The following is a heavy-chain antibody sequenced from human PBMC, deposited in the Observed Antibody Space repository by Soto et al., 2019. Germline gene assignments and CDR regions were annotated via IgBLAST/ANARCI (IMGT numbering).Heavy chain of an antibody. J-gene: IGHJ4*02. V-gene: IGHV4-59*08. CDR1: GGPIIAYY. D-gene: IGHD6-19*01. Sequence: SETLSLTCTVSGGPIIAYYWSWIRQSPGKGVVWIGYIYSSGTTTYNPALKSRVTMSVDMSRKQFSLQLRSVTAADTAVYYCARQDPFNTGWHFDSWGQGTLVTVSS. CDR2: IYSSGTT. CDR3: ARQDPFNTGWHFDS.